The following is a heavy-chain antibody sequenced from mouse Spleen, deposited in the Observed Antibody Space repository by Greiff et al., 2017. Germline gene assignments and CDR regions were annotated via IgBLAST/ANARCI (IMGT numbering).Heavy chain of an antibody. CDR3: TRPHYYYGSSYWYFDV. D-gene: IGHD1-1*01. V-gene: IGHV1-15*01. J-gene: IGHJ1*03. Sequence: QVQLKESGAELVRPGASVTLSCKASGYTFTDYEMHWVKQTPVHGLEWIGAIDPETGGTAYNQKFKGKAILTADKSSSTAYMELRSLTSEDSAVYYCTRPHYYYGSSYWYFDVWGTGTTGTVSS. CDR1: GYTFTDYE. CDR2: IDPETGGT.